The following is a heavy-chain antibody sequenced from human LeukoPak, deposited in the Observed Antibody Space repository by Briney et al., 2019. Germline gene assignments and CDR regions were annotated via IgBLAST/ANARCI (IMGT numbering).Heavy chain of an antibody. CDR2: IYISGST. CDR1: GGSITNYY. V-gene: IGHV4-4*07. Sequence: PSETLSLTCTVSGGSITNYYWNWIRQPAGKGLEWIGHIYISGSTNYNPSLKSRVTMSVDTSKNQFSLKVNSVTAEDTAVYYCARGNYDSTGYYYMGDTLDIWGQGTMVTVSS. D-gene: IGHD3-22*01. CDR3: ARGNYDSTGYYYMGDTLDI. J-gene: IGHJ3*02.